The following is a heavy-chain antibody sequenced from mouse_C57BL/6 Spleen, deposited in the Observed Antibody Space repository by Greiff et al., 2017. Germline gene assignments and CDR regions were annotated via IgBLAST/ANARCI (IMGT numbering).Heavy chain of an antibody. CDR1: GYAFSSYW. J-gene: IGHJ1*03. Sequence: QVQLQESGAELVKPGASVKISCKASGYAFSSYWMNWVKQRPGKGLEWIGQFYPGDGDTNYNGKFKGKATLTADKSSSTAYMQLSSLTSEDSAVYSCARGRYYVYWYFDVWGTGTTVTVSS. CDR3: ARGRYYVYWYFDV. CDR2: FYPGDGDT. V-gene: IGHV1-80*01. D-gene: IGHD1-1*01.